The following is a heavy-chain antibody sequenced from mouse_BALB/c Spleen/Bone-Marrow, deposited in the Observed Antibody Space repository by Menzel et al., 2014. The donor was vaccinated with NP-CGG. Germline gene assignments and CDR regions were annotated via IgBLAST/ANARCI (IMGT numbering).Heavy chain of an antibody. CDR2: LDTSDSFL. CDR1: GYPFPAYW. CDR3: ARSDYRYDPLAN. J-gene: IGHJ3*01. D-gene: IGHD2-14*01. V-gene: IGHV1-69*01. Sequence: VKLMESGAELVMPGASVKMSCKASGYPFPAYWMPWVKPRPGQCLAWLGALDTSDSFLSYNQKFKGKATLTVDESSSTAYMQLSSLTSEDSAVCHCARSDYRYDPLANWGQGTLVTVAA.